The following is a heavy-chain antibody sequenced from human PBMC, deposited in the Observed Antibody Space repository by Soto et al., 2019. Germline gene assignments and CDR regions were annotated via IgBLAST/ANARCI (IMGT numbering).Heavy chain of an antibody. Sequence: ASVKGSCKASGYTFTGYYLHWVRQAPGRGLEWMGWFNPNSGGTTFAQKFQGRVTMTRDTSISTAYMELSRLRSDDTAVYYCASWTLDYGIHYGMDVWGQGTTVTVSS. CDR3: ASWTLDYGIHYGMDV. CDR1: GYTFTGYY. J-gene: IGHJ6*02. V-gene: IGHV1-2*02. CDR2: FNPNSGGT. D-gene: IGHD4-17*01.